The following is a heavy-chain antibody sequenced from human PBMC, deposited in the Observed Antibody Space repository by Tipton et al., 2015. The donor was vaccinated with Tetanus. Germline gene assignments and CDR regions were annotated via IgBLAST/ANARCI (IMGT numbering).Heavy chain of an antibody. D-gene: IGHD6-19*01. CDR1: GFTFSDHY. V-gene: IGHV3-11*06. Sequence: SLRLSCVASGFTFSDHYMSWIRQAPGKGLEWVSFISGRSSYTNYADSVKGRFTVSRDNGKNSLYLQMSRLRAEDTAVYYCAGISINGWSTLDYWGQGALVTVSS. J-gene: IGHJ4*02. CDR3: AGISINGWSTLDY. CDR2: ISGRSSYT.